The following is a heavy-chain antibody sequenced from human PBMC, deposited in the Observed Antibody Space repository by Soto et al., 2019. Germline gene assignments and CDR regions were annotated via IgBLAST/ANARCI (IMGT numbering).Heavy chain of an antibody. J-gene: IGHJ4*02. CDR2: IIPIFGTA. D-gene: IGHD5-18*01. V-gene: IGHV1-69*13. Sequence: GASVKVSCKASGGTFSSYAISWVRQAPGQGLEWMGGIIPIFGTANYAQKFQGRVTITADESTSTAYMELSSLRSEDTAVYYCATTSRGYSYGYGYYFDYWGQGTLVTVSS. CDR1: GGTFSSYA. CDR3: ATTSRGYSYGYGYYFDY.